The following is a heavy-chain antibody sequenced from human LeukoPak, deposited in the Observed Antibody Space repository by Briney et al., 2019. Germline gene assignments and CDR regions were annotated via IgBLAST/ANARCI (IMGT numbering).Heavy chain of an antibody. V-gene: IGHV3-11*03. CDR2: ISGSSSNT. J-gene: IGHJ4*02. CDR3: TRHPAEGDY. CDR1: GFTFSDFY. Sequence: PGGSLRLSCAASGFTFSDFYMSWIRQAPGKGLESISYISGSSSNTNYADSVKGRFTISRDNAKKSPYLQMNSLRAEDTAVYYCTRHPAEGDYWGQGTLVTVSS. D-gene: IGHD2-15*01.